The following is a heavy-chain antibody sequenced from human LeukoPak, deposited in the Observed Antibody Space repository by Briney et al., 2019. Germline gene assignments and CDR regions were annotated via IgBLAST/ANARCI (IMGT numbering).Heavy chain of an antibody. CDR1: GFTFSSNA. J-gene: IGHJ4*02. D-gene: IGHD6-19*01. Sequence: SGGSLRLSCAASGFTFSSNAMSWVRQAPWKGLEWVSGISGTGHSTYYADPVKGRFTISRDNSKNTLDLQMNSLRAEDTAVHYCAKDLRVAVGRGYFDYWGQGTLVTVSS. CDR3: AKDLRVAVGRGYFDY. CDR2: ISGTGHST. V-gene: IGHV3-23*01.